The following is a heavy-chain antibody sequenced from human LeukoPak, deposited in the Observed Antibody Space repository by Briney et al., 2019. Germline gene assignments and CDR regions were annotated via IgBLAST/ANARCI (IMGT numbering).Heavy chain of an antibody. V-gene: IGHV1-69*04. D-gene: IGHD2-2*01. CDR2: IIPILGIA. CDR1: GGTFSSYA. Sequence: GASVKVSCKASGGTFSSYAISWVRQAPGQGLEWMGRIIPILGIANYAQKFQGRVTITADKSTSTAYMELRSLRSDDTAVYYCARDLKSYQLRTVAFDIWGQGTMVTVSS. J-gene: IGHJ3*02. CDR3: ARDLKSYQLRTVAFDI.